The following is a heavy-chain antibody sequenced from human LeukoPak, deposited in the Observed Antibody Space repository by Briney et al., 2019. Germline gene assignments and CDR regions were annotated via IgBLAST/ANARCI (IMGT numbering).Heavy chain of an antibody. D-gene: IGHD6-13*01. V-gene: IGHV3-23*01. CDR1: GFTFSSYA. J-gene: IGHJ4*02. Sequence: GGSLRLSCAASGFTFSSYAMSWVRQAPGKGLEWVSAISGSGGSTYYADSVKGRFTISRDNSKNTLYLQMNSLRAEDTAVYYCAKPQSSSLVVTLDYWGQGTLVTVSS. CDR2: ISGSGGST. CDR3: AKPQSSSLVVTLDY.